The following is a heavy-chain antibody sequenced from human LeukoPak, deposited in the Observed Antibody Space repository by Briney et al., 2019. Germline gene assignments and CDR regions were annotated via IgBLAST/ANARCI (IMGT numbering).Heavy chain of an antibody. CDR1: GYTFTSYG. J-gene: IGHJ5*02. V-gene: IGHV1-18*01. CDR2: ISAYNGNT. D-gene: IGHD2-8*01. CDR3: ARVRNYCTNGVCGKGFDP. Sequence: ASVTVSCKASGYTFTSYGISWVRQAPGQGLEWMGWISAYNGNTNYAQKLQGRVTMTTDTSTSTAYMELRSLRSDDTAVYYCARVRNYCTNGVCGKGFDPWGQGTLVTVSS.